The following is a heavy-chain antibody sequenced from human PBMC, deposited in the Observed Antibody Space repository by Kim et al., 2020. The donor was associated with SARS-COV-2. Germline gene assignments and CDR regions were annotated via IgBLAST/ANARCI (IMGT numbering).Heavy chain of an antibody. V-gene: IGHV1-46*01. D-gene: IGHD1-1*01. CDR1: GYTFTSYY. Sequence: ASVKVSCKASGYTFTSYYMHWVRQAPGQGLEWMGIINPSGGSTSYAQKFQDRVTMTRDTSTSTVYVELSSLRSEDTAVYYCARDLSLGLERGDYYYYGMDVWGQGTTVTVSS. J-gene: IGHJ6*02. CDR3: ARDLSLGLERGDYYYYGMDV. CDR2: INPSGGST.